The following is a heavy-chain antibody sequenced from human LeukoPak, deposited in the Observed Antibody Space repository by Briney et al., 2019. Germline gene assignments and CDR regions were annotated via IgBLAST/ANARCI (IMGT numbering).Heavy chain of an antibody. CDR1: GFTFDDYD. V-gene: IGHV3-20*04. CDR3: ARDGSYYDSSGNYGGIYFDY. Sequence: GGSLRLSCAASGFTFDDYDMSWVRQAPGKGLEWVSGINWNGGSTGYADSVKGRFTISRDNAKNSLYLQMNSLRAEDTALYYCARDGSYYDSSGNYGGIYFDYWGQGTLVTVSS. J-gene: IGHJ4*02. CDR2: INWNGGST. D-gene: IGHD3-22*01.